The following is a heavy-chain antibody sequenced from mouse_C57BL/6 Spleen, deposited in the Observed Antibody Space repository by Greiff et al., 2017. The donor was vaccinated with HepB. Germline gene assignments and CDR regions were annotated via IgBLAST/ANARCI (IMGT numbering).Heavy chain of an antibody. CDR1: GYTFTDYE. Sequence: VQLQESGAELVRPGASVTLSCKASGYTFTDYEMHWVKHTPVHGLEWIGAIDPETGGTAYNQKFKGKAILTADKSSSTAYMELRSLTSEDSAVYYCTRSQIGFAYWGQGTLVTVSA. CDR3: TRSQIGFAY. CDR2: IDPETGGT. V-gene: IGHV1-15*01. J-gene: IGHJ3*01.